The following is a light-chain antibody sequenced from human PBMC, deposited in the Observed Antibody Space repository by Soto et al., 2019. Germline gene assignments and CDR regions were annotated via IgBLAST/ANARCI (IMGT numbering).Light chain of an antibody. V-gene: IGLV2-23*02. CDR1: SSDVGSYNL. J-gene: IGLJ1*01. Sequence: QSALTQPASVSGSPGQSITISCSGTSSDVGSYNLVSWYQQHPGKAPKLMIYEVSKRPSGVSNRFSGSKSGNTASLTISGLQAEDEADYYCCSYAGISTFRVYVFGTGTKVTVL. CDR3: CSYAGISTFRVYV. CDR2: EVS.